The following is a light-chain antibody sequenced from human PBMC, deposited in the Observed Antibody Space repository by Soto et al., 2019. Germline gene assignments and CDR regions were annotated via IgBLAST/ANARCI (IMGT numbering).Light chain of an antibody. V-gene: IGKV1-13*02. Sequence: AIPLTQSPSSLSASVGDRVTLTCRASQGISSALAWYHQKPGKAPNLLIYDASSLESGVPSRFSGSGSGTDFTLTISSLQPEDFATYYCQQFNSYPFTFGPGTKVDIK. CDR3: QQFNSYPFT. J-gene: IGKJ3*01. CDR2: DAS. CDR1: QGISSA.